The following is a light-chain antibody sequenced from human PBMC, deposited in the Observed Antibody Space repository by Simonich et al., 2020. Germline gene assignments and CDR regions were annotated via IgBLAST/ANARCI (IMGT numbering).Light chain of an antibody. J-gene: IGLJ2*01. CDR1: SSDVGGYNY. CDR3: SSYTSSSTYVV. Sequence: QSALTQPASVSGSPGQSITISCTGTSSDVGGYNYVSCYQQHPGKAPKLMIYDVSKRPSGVSNRLSGSKSGNTASLTISGLQAEDEADYYCSSYTSSSTYVVFGGGTKLTVL. V-gene: IGLV2-14*01. CDR2: DVS.